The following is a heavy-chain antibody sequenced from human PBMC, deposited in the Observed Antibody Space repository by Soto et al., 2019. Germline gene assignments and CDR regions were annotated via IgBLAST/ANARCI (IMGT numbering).Heavy chain of an antibody. D-gene: IGHD3-16*01. CDR2: IRNKANSYTT. V-gene: IGHV3-72*01. CDR1: GFTFSDHY. CDR3: TRMGLLLGGVYRPIDY. J-gene: IGHJ4*02. Sequence: EVQLVESGGGLVQPGGSLRLSCAASGFTFSDHYMDWVRQAPGKGLEWVGRIRNKANSYTTEYAASVKGRFTISRDDSEISLYLKRNSLKAGDTAVYYCTRMGLLLGGVYRPIDYWGQGPLVTVSS.